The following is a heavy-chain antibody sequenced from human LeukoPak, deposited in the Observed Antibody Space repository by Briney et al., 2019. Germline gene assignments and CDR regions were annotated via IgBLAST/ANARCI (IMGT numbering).Heavy chain of an antibody. CDR2: IYHSGST. CDR3: ARGYSSGWDYNFDF. Sequence: SGTLSLTCAVSGDSISSSNWWNWVRQPPGQGLEWIGEIYHSGSTNYNPSLKSRVTISVDKSKNQFSLKLSSVTAADTAVYYCARGYSSGWDYNFDFWGQGTLVTVSS. V-gene: IGHV4-4*02. CDR1: GDSISSSNW. D-gene: IGHD6-19*01. J-gene: IGHJ4*02.